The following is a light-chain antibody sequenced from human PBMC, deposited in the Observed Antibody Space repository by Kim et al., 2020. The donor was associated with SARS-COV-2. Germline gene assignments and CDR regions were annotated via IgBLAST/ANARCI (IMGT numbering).Light chain of an antibody. CDR1: QSVNSRY. Sequence: PGERATPSGGASQSVNSRYLAWYEQKPGLAPRRLMYGESSRATGIPDRFSGSGSETDFTLTISRLGPEDFAVYYCQQYGSSPLTFGGGTKVDSK. V-gene: IGKV3D-20*01. CDR2: GES. CDR3: QQYGSSPLT. J-gene: IGKJ4*01.